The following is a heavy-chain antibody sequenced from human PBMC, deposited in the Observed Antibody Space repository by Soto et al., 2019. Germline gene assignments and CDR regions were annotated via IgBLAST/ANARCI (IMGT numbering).Heavy chain of an antibody. Sequence: VASVKVSFKASGYTFTSYGISWLRQAPGQGLEWMGWISAYNGNTNYAQKLQGRVTMTRDTSISTAYMELSRLRSDDTAVYYCARGGNYYGSAPSYWGQGTLVTVSS. D-gene: IGHD3-10*01. CDR2: ISAYNGNT. CDR3: ARGGNYYGSAPSY. J-gene: IGHJ4*02. V-gene: IGHV1-18*01. CDR1: GYTFTSYG.